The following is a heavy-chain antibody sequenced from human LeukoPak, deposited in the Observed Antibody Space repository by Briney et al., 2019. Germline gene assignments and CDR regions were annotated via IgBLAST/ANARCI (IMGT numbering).Heavy chain of an antibody. CDR3: ARDTSYYYGSGSYLMDV. CDR1: GGTFNSYA. V-gene: IGHV1-69*05. Sequence: SVKVSCKASGGTFNSYAISWVRQARGQGLEWMGGIIPIFGTANYAQKFQGRVTITTDESTSTAYMELSSLRSEDTAVYYCARDTSYYYGSGSYLMDVWGKGTTVTVSS. D-gene: IGHD3-10*01. CDR2: IIPIFGTA. J-gene: IGHJ6*03.